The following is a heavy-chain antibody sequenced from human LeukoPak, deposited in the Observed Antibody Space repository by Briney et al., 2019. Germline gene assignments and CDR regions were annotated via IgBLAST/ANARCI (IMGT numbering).Heavy chain of an antibody. CDR3: ARGLTRGYTYGGCFDP. D-gene: IGHD5-12*01. J-gene: IGHJ5*02. V-gene: IGHV4-39*01. CDR1: GGSISSSDYY. CDR2: IYYSGST. Sequence: SETLSLTCTVSGGSISSSDYYWGWIRQPPGKGLEWIASIYYSGSTYYSPSLKSGVTISVDTSKNQFSLKLRSVTATDTAVHYRARGLTRGYTYGGCFDPWGQGTLVTVSS.